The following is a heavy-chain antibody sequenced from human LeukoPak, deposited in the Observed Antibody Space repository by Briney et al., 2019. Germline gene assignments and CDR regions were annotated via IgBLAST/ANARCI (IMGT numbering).Heavy chain of an antibody. J-gene: IGHJ4*02. CDR2: TSSDLNVK. D-gene: IGHD3-10*01. CDR3: AREGYYGSGSPPSLYFDY. Sequence: GGSLRLSYAASGFTFRNYVIHWVRQAPGKGLEWVAVTSSDLNVKLYADSVKGRFTISRDNSRSTLYLQMNSLRPEDTAIYYCAREGYYGSGSPPSLYFDYWGQGTLVTVSS. CDR1: GFTFRNYV. V-gene: IGHV3-30-3*01.